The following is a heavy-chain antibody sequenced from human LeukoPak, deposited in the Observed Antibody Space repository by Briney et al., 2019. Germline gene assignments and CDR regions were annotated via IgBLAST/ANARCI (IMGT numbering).Heavy chain of an antibody. CDR1: GGTFSSYA. J-gene: IGHJ4*02. D-gene: IGHD3-22*01. V-gene: IGHV1-18*01. CDR2: ISAYNGNT. Sequence: ASVKASCKASGGTFSSYAISWVRQAPGQGLEWMGWISAYNGNTNYAQKLQGRVTMTTDTSTSTAYMELRSLRSDDTAVYYCARSITMIVVAPDYWGQGTLVTVSS. CDR3: ARSITMIVVAPDY.